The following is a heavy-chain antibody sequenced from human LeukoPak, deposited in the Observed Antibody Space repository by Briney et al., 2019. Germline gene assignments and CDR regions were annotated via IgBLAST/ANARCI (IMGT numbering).Heavy chain of an antibody. CDR2: IRSKAYGGTT. CDR3: TRGIAAPYYYYMDV. D-gene: IGHD6-13*01. Sequence: GGSLRLSCTASGFTFGDYAMSWFRQAPGKGLEWVGFIRSKAYGGTTEYAASVKGRFTISRDDSKSIAYLQMNSLKTEDAAVYYCTRGIAAPYYYYMDVWGKGTTVTVSS. J-gene: IGHJ6*03. V-gene: IGHV3-49*03. CDR1: GFTFGDYA.